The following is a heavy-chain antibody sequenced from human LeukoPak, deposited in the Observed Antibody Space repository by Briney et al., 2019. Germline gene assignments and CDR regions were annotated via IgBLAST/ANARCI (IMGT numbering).Heavy chain of an antibody. D-gene: IGHD2/OR15-2a*01. CDR1: GFTFSRYW. Sequence: PGGSLRLSCAASGFTFSRYWMTWVRQAPGKGPEWVANIEQDGSEQYYVDSVKGRFTISRDNAKNSLYLQMYSLRAEDTAIYYCARDKIEGPSNFDNWGQGTLVIVSS. CDR2: IEQDGSEQ. J-gene: IGHJ4*02. CDR3: ARDKIEGPSNFDN. V-gene: IGHV3-7*03.